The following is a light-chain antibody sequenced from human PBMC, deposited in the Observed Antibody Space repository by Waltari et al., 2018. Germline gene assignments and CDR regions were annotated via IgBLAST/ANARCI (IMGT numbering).Light chain of an antibody. CDR3: QQSSSTPPWT. V-gene: IGKV1-39*01. CDR1: QSVSSY. J-gene: IGKJ1*01. Sequence: DIQMTQSPSSLSASVGDRVTITCRASQSVSSYLNWVQQKPGKAPRLLIYAASSLQSGGPSRFSGSGSGTDFALTISSLQPEDFATYYCQQSSSTPPWTFGQGTKVEIK. CDR2: AAS.